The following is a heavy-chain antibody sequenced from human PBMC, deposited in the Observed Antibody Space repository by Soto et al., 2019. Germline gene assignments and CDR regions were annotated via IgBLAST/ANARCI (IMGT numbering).Heavy chain of an antibody. Sequence: EVPLVESGGGLVQPGRSLRLSCAASGFTFDDYAMHWVRQAPGKGLEWVSGISWNSGSIGYADSVKGRFTISRDNAKNALYLKMNSLRAEDTALYYCAKSPTLSYCISTSCYTAWYFDLWGRGTLVTVSS. J-gene: IGHJ2*01. CDR3: AKSPTLSYCISTSCYTAWYFDL. CDR2: ISWNSGSI. CDR1: GFTFDDYA. V-gene: IGHV3-9*01. D-gene: IGHD2-2*02.